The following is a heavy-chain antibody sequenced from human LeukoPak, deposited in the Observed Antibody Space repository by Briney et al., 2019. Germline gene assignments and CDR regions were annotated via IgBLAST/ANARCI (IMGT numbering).Heavy chain of an antibody. CDR1: GFTVSSNY. D-gene: IGHD5-12*01. J-gene: IGHJ4*02. CDR3: AREGESGYISY. V-gene: IGHV3-53*04. Sequence: GGSLRLSCAASGFTVSSNYMSWVRQAPGKGLEWVSVIYSGSSTYYADSVKGRFTISRHNSKNTLYLQMNSLRAEDTAVYYCAREGESGYISYWGQGTLVTVSS. CDR2: IYSGSST.